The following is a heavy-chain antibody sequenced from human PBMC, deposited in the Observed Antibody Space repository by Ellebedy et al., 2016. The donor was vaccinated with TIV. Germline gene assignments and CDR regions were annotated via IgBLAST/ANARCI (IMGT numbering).Heavy chain of an antibody. D-gene: IGHD1-1*01. Sequence: GESLKISCAVSGFTFSDHYMDWVRLAPGKGPEWVGRSRNKAKSYTTDYAASVKGRFTISRDDSKNSLYLQMNSLKTEDTAIYYCARDTTSDYWGQGAVVTVSS. CDR1: GFTFSDHY. J-gene: IGHJ4*02. CDR3: ARDTTSDY. CDR2: SRNKAKSYTT. V-gene: IGHV3-72*01.